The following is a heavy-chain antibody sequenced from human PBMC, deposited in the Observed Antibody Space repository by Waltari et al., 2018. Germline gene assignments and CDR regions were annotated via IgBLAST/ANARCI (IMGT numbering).Heavy chain of an antibody. J-gene: IGHJ6*02. D-gene: IGHD2-21*02. CDR3: ARDCGGDCYSYYYYGMDV. Sequence: QVQLQESGPGLVKPSATLSLTCTVPGGSISSYYWSCIRQPPGRGLEWIGYIYYSGSTNYNPSLKSRVTISVDTSKNQFSLKLSSVTAADTAVYYCARDCGGDCYSYYYYGMDVWGQGTTVTVSS. CDR2: IYYSGST. V-gene: IGHV4-59*01. CDR1: GGSISSYY.